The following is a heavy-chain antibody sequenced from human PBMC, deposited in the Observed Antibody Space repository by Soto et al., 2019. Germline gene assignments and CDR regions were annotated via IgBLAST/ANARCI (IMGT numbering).Heavy chain of an antibody. D-gene: IGHD1-1*01. CDR3: ARLQVPLDYYYGMDV. CDR1: GGTFSSYA. J-gene: IGHJ6*04. V-gene: IGHV1-69*13. Sequence: ASVKVSCKASGGTFSSYAISWVRQAPGQGLEWMGGIIPIFGTANYAQKFQGRVTITADESTSTAYMELSSLRSEDTAVYYCARLQVPLDYYYGMDVWGKGTTLTGSS. CDR2: IIPIFGTA.